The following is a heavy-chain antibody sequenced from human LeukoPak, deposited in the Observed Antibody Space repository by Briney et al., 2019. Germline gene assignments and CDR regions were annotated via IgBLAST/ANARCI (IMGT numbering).Heavy chain of an antibody. CDR3: ARDVVRYYDSSGYDY. J-gene: IGHJ4*02. D-gene: IGHD3-22*01. V-gene: IGHV1-18*04. CDR2: ISAYNGNT. CDR1: GYTFTGYY. Sequence: ASVRVSCKASGYTFTGYYMHWVRQAPGQGLEWMGWISAYNGNTNYAQKLQGRVTMTTDTSTSTAYMELRSLRSDDTAVYYCARDVVRYYDSSGYDYWGQGTLVTVSS.